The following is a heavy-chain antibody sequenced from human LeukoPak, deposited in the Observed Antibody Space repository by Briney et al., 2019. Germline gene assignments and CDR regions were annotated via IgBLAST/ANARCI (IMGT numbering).Heavy chain of an antibody. CDR2: ISAYNGNT. V-gene: IGHV1-18*01. Sequence: ASVKVSCKASGYTFTSYGISWVRQAPGQGLEWMGWISAYNGNTNYAQKLQGRVTMTTDTSTSTAYMELRSLRSDDTAVYYCARRTVTTADDAFGIWGQGTMVTVSS. J-gene: IGHJ3*02. CDR1: GYTFTSYG. D-gene: IGHD4-17*01. CDR3: ARRTVTTADDAFGI.